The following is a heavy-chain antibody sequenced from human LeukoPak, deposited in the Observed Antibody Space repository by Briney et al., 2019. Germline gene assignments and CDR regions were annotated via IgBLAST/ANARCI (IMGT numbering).Heavy chain of an antibody. CDR3: ARGTMDAAGTLDY. CDR1: GFTFNTYA. V-gene: IGHV3-23*01. D-gene: IGHD6-13*01. Sequence: GGSLRLSCAASGFTFNTYAMSWVRQAPGKGLEWVSGISGTGGSTYYADSVKGRFTISRDNAKNSLSLQMNSLRAEDTAVYYCARGTMDAAGTLDYWGQGTLVTVSS. CDR2: ISGTGGST. J-gene: IGHJ4*02.